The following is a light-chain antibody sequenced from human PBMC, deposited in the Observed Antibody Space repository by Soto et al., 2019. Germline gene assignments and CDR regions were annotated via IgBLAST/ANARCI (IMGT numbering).Light chain of an antibody. V-gene: IGKV3-15*01. CDR3: QQYNSWPHT. CDR1: HRVSSY. J-gene: IGKJ4*02. CDR2: DTS. Sequence: VMIQSPTTLSVSPGGRATLSCRACHRVSSYLAWYQQKPGKAPRLLIYDTSSRETGIPARFSGSGSGTEFTLTISSLQSEDFAVYYCQQYNSWPHTFGEGTKVDIK.